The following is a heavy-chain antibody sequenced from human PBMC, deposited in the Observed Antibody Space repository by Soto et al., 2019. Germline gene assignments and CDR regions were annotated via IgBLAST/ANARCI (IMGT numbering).Heavy chain of an antibody. J-gene: IGHJ4*02. V-gene: IGHV3-30*03. CDR3: ARSHCSSTSCHFDY. Sequence: GGSLRLSCAASGFTFSSYGMHWVRQAPGKGLEWVAVISYDGSNKYYADSVKGRFTISRDNSKNTLYLQMNSLRAEDTAVYYRARSHCSSTSCHFDYWGQGTLVTVSS. D-gene: IGHD2-2*01. CDR2: ISYDGSNK. CDR1: GFTFSSYG.